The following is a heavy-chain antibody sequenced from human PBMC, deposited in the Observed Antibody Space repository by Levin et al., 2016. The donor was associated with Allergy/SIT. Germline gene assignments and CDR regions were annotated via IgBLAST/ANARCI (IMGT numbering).Heavy chain of an antibody. D-gene: IGHD3-3*01. CDR1: GFTFSAYA. CDR3: AKALSPFLEWLFGAEGMDV. CDR2: ISGSAGST. V-gene: IGHV3-23*01. Sequence: GESLKISCAASGFTFSAYAMSWVRQAPGKGLEWVSTISGSAGSTYYADSVKGRFTISRDNSKNTLYLQMNSLRAEDTAVYYCAKALSPFLEWLFGAEGMDVWGQGTTVTVSS. J-gene: IGHJ6*02.